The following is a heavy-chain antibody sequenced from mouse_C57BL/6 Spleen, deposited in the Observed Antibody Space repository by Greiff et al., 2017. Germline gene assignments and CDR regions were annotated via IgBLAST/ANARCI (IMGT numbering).Heavy chain of an antibody. J-gene: IGHJ4*01. CDR2: INPNNGGT. V-gene: IGHV1-18*01. CDR1: GYTFTDYN. Sequence: EVQLQQSGPELVKPGASVKIPCKASGYTFTDYNMDWVKQSHGKSLEWIGDINPNNGGTIYNQKFKGKATLTVDKSSSTAYMELRRLTSEDTAVYYCARSDDYSNYGGAMDYWGQGTSVTVSS. CDR3: ARSDDYSNYGGAMDY. D-gene: IGHD2-5*01.